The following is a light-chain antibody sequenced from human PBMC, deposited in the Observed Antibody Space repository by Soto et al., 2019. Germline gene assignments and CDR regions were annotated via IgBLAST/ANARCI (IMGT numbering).Light chain of an antibody. CDR3: QQRSNWTWT. CDR1: QSVSSY. J-gene: IGKJ1*01. Sequence: ELVITPSPTTLSWSPGERATLSCRASQSVSSYLAWYQQKPGQAPRLLIYDASNRATGIPARFSGSGSGTDFTLTISSLEPEDFAVYYCQQRSNWTWTFGQGTK. CDR2: DAS. V-gene: IGKV3-11*01.